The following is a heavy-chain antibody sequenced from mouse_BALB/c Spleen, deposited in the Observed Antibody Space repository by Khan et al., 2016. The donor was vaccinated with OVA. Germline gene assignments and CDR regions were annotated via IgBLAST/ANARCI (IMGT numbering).Heavy chain of an antibody. CDR2: IYPGTNNT. Sequence: QVQLKQSGAELVRPGASVKLSCKTSGYIFTSYWIHWVNQRSGQGLEWIARIYPGTNNTYYTENLKDKATLTADKSSSTAYMQLSSLKSEDSAVYFCAREEALYYFDYWGQGTTLTVSS. CDR1: GYIFTSYW. J-gene: IGHJ2*01. V-gene: IGHV1-76*01. CDR3: AREEALYYFDY. D-gene: IGHD3-2*02.